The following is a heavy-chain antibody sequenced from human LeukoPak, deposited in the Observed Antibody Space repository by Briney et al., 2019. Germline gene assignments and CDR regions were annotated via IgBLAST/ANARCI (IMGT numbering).Heavy chain of an antibody. Sequence: PSETLSLTCTVSGGSISSYYWSWIRQPPGKGLEWIGEINHSGSTNYNPSLKSRVTISVDTSKNQFSLKLSSVTAADTAVYYCARLFSVAGTWGQGTLVTVSS. CDR3: ARLFSVAGT. D-gene: IGHD6-19*01. J-gene: IGHJ5*02. CDR2: INHSGST. CDR1: GGSISSYY. V-gene: IGHV4-34*01.